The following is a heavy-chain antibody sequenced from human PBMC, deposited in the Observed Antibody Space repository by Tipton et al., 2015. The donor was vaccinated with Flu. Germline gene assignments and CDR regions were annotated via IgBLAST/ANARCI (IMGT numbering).Heavy chain of an antibody. D-gene: IGHD3-10*01. CDR3: ATFKRNPYYHFDY. Sequence: TLSLTCSVYGESFSGYFWGWIRQPPGKGLEWIGTIYYSGSTYYNPSLKSRLTISVDTSKSQFSLKLSSVTAADTAVYYCATFKRNPYYHFDYWGQGTLVTVSS. CDR1: GESFSGYF. J-gene: IGHJ4*02. CDR2: IYYSGST. V-gene: IGHV4-39*01.